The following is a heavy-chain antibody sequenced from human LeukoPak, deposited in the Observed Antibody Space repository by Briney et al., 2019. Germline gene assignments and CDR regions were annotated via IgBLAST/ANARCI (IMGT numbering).Heavy chain of an antibody. J-gene: IGHJ4*02. CDR1: GYRSSDYW. V-gene: IGHV5-51*01. D-gene: IGHD6-19*01. CDR2: IYGGDSET. Sequence: GESLKISCKGSGYRSSDYWIGWVRQMPGKGLEWMGIIYGGDSETRYSPSLQGQVTISADKYINTAYLQWSSLKASDTAMYYCVRTTTYSSGWYGAYWGQGTLVTVSS. CDR3: VRTTTYSSGWYGAY.